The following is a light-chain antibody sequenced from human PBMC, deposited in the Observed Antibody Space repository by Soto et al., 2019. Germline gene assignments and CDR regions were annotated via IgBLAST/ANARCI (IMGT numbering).Light chain of an antibody. J-gene: IGLJ1*01. CDR1: SSDVGSYNL. CDR2: EGS. Sequence: QSALTQPASVSGSPGQSITISCTGTSSDVGSYNLVSWYQQHPGKAPKLMIYEGSKRPSGVSNRFSGSKSGNTASLTISGHQDEDEADYYCCSYAGTSTLYVFGTGNKVTVL. V-gene: IGLV2-23*01. CDR3: CSYAGTSTLYV.